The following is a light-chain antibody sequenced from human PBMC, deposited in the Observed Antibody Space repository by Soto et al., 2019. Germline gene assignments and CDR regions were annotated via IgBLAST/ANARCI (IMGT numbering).Light chain of an antibody. J-gene: IGLJ3*02. CDR1: TVTVGTNNY. CDR3: SSYTTSNTQV. CDR2: DVS. Sequence: QSALTQPASVSGSPGQWLPSSAPEPTVTVGTNNYVSWYQHRPGKAPKLMIYDVSYRPSGVSNRFSGSKSANTASLTISGLQAEDEADYYCSSYTTSNTQVFGGGTKLTVL. V-gene: IGLV2-14*01.